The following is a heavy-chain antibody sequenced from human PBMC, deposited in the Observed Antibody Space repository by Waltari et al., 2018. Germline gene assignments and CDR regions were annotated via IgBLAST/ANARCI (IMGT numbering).Heavy chain of an antibody. CDR1: GVTFSTYR. CDR3: GRARVQGVKYFDY. CDR2: IDSDGSST. D-gene: IGHD3-10*01. J-gene: IGHJ4*02. Sequence: DVQLVESVGGVVQPGGSLRLSCAASGVTFSTYRMHWVRHGPGTGLMWVSRIDSDGSSTSYEDSVRGRFTISRDNAKNTLYLQMNSVRDEDTAVYYCGRARVQGVKYFDYWGRGTLVTVSS. V-gene: IGHV3-74*01.